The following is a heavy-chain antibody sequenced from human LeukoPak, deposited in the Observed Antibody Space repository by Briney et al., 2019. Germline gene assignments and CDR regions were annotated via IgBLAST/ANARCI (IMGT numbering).Heavy chain of an antibody. J-gene: IGHJ4*02. Sequence: PSETLSLTCNLSGGSIASGGYHWSWIRQHPGEGLEWIGYIYYAGSSYYNPSLTSRVTISVDTSKNQFSLRLTSVTAADTAVYYCARGDYSMSGDYFPFDYWGPGTLVTVSS. CDR1: GGSIASGGYH. V-gene: IGHV4-31*03. CDR2: IYYAGSS. CDR3: ARGDYSMSGDYFPFDY. D-gene: IGHD3-22*01.